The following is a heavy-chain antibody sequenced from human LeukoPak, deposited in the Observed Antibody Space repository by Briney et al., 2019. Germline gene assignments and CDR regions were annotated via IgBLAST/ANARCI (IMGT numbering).Heavy chain of an antibody. J-gene: IGHJ3*02. CDR3: ARASGSRDAFDI. Sequence: GGSLRLSCAASGLTVSSNYMSWVRQAPGKGLEWVSLIYSGSSTYYADSVKGRFTISRDKSKNSLYLQMNSLRAEDTAVYYCARASGSRDAFDIWGQGTMVTVSS. D-gene: IGHD1-26*01. V-gene: IGHV3-66*01. CDR2: IYSGSST. CDR1: GLTVSSNY.